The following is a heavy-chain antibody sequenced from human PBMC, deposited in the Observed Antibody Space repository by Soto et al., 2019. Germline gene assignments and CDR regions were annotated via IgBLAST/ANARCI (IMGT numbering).Heavy chain of an antibody. CDR2: ISAYNGNT. Sequence: ASVKVSCKASGYPFSDTHIHWLRQAPGQGLEWMGWISAYNGNTNYAQKLQGRVTMTTDTSTSTAYMELRSLRSDDTAVYYCARGGSSWERVDYWGQGTLVTVSS. D-gene: IGHD6-13*01. CDR3: ARGGSSWERVDY. J-gene: IGHJ4*02. CDR1: GYPFSDTH. V-gene: IGHV1-18*01.